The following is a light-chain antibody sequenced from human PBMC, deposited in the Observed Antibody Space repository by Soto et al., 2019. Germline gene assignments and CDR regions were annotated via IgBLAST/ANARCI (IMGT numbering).Light chain of an antibody. CDR2: AAS. J-gene: IGKJ2*01. Sequence: DIQMTQSPSSLSASVGDRVTITCRASQSISSYLNWYQQKPGKAPKLLIYAASSLQSGVPSRFSGSGSGTDFTITISSLQPEDVATYHFQQSYTTPPTFGQGTKLEIK. CDR3: QQSYTTPPT. V-gene: IGKV1-39*01. CDR1: QSISSY.